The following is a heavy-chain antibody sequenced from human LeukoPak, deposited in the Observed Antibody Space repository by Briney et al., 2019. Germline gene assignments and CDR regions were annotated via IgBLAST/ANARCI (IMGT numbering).Heavy chain of an antibody. CDR2: IYRSGST. J-gene: IGHJ5*02. CDR3: ARGLHPYDSSGYPTSVNWFDP. V-gene: IGHV4-4*02. CDR1: GGSISSSYW. D-gene: IGHD3-22*01. Sequence: SETLSLTCAVSGGSISSSYWWSWVRQPPGKGLEWIGEIYRSGSTNDNPSLKSRVTISVDRSKNQFSLKLSSVTAADTAVYYCARGLHPYDSSGYPTSVNWFDPWGQGTLVTASS.